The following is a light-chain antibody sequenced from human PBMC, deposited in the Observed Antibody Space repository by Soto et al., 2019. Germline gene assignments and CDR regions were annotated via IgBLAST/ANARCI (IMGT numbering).Light chain of an antibody. V-gene: IGKV1-5*01. Sequence: DIQMTQSPSTLSVSVGDRVTITCRASQSISSWLAWYQQKPGKAPKLLIYDASSVESGVPSRFSGSGSGTEFTLTISSLQPDDFATYYCQQYNSYSRSTFGQGTRLEIK. J-gene: IGKJ5*01. CDR3: QQYNSYSRST. CDR2: DAS. CDR1: QSISSW.